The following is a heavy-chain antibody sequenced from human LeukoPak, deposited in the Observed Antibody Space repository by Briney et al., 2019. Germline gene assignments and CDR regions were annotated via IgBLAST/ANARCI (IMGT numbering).Heavy chain of an antibody. CDR2: ISGSGGST. Sequence: GGSLRLSCAASGFTFSSYAMSWVRQAPGKGLEWVSAISGSGGSTYYADSVKGRFTISRDNSKNTLYLQMNSLRAEDTAVYFCIRREGIVGPSEFDSWGQGTLVTVSS. CDR3: IRREGIVGPSEFDS. D-gene: IGHD2-15*01. J-gene: IGHJ4*02. CDR1: GFTFSSYA. V-gene: IGHV3-23*01.